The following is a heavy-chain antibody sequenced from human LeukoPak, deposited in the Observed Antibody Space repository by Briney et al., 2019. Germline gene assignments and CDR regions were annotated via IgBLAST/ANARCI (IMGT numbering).Heavy chain of an antibody. V-gene: IGHV4-39*01. J-gene: IGHJ3*02. CDR1: GGSISSSSYY. Sequence: PSETLSLTCTVSGGSISSSSYYWGWIRQPPGKGLEWIGSIYYSGSTYYNPSLRSRVTISVDTSKNQFSLKLSSVTAADTAVYYCARHDPIVVVPAADTDDAFDISGQGTMVTVSS. CDR2: IYYSGST. CDR3: ARHDPIVVVPAADTDDAFDI. D-gene: IGHD2-2*01.